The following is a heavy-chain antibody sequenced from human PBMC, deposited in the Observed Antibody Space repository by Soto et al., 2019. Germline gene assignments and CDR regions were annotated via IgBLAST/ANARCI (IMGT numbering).Heavy chain of an antibody. Sequence: GGSLRLSCAASGFTFSSYALTWVRQAPGKGLEWVSAISNNGGSTYYADSVKGRFTVSRDNSKNTLYLQMNGLRAEDTAVYYCAKCVKLPTDYFDFWGQGTLVTVSS. J-gene: IGHJ4*02. D-gene: IGHD2-15*01. CDR1: GFTFSSYA. V-gene: IGHV3-23*01. CDR3: AKCVKLPTDYFDF. CDR2: ISNNGGST.